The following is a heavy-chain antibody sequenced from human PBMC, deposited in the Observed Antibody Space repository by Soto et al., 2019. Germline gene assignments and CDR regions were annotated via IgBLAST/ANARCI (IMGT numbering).Heavy chain of an antibody. V-gene: IGHV3-11*05. CDR2: ISSRSSYT. J-gene: IGHJ4*02. CDR1: GFTFTDYY. Sequence: PGGSLRLSCAASGFTFTDYYMSWIRQAPGSGLEWVSYISSRSSYTYYADSVKGRFTISRDNAKNSLYLQMNSLRAEDTAVYYCARVSPPPDYWGQGTLVTVSS. CDR3: ARVSPPPDY.